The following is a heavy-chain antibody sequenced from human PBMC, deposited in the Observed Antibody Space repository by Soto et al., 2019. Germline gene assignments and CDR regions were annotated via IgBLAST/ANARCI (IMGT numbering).Heavy chain of an antibody. Sequence: QVQLVQSGAEVKKPGASVKVSCKASGYTFTSYDINWVRQATGQGLEWMGWMNANSGNTGYAQKFQGRVTMTRNTSISTAYMELSSLRSEDAAVYYCARGPYYYYYMDVWGKGTTVTVSS. CDR1: GYTFTSYD. CDR3: ARGPYYYYYMDV. V-gene: IGHV1-8*01. CDR2: MNANSGNT. J-gene: IGHJ6*03.